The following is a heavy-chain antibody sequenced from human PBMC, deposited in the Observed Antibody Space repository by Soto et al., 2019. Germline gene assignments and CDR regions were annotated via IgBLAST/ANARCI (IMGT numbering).Heavy chain of an antibody. V-gene: IGHV6-1*01. CDR2: TYYRSKWYN. D-gene: IGHD4-17*01. Sequence: SQTLSLTCAISGDRVSSNIAAWNWIQQSPSRGLEWLGRTYYRSKWYNDYAVSVKSRITINPDTSKNQFSLQLNSVTPEDTAVYYCARSPYGDYHRYYYYGMDVWGQGTTVTVSS. CDR1: GDRVSSNIAA. J-gene: IGHJ6*02. CDR3: ARSPYGDYHRYYYYGMDV.